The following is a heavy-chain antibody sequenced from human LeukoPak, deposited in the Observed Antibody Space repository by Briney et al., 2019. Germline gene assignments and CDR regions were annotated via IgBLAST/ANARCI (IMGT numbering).Heavy chain of an antibody. V-gene: IGHV3-48*03. Sequence: GGSLRLSCAASGFPVNKYEMHWVRQAPGKGLEWVSYIDAGATSTNYADSVWGRFTLSRDNAQNSMHLQMNSLRDEDTAVYYCVRGRLLRSTKYFDYWGQEALVTVSS. CDR1: GFPVNKYE. CDR3: VRGRLLRSTKYFDY. D-gene: IGHD2-21*02. J-gene: IGHJ4*02. CDR2: IDAGATST.